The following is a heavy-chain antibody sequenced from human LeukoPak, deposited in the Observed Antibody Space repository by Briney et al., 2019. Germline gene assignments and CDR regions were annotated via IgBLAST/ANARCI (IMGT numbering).Heavy chain of an antibody. J-gene: IGHJ4*02. D-gene: IGHD6-13*01. CDR1: GGSITSGGYY. CDR3: ARHWGIAAAGSPDFFDY. CDR2: ISYRGST. Sequence: SETLSLTCTVSGGSITSGGYYWSWIRQRPGKGLEWIGYISYRGSTYYNPSLQSRVTISVDTSKNQFSLKLSSVTAADTAVYYCARHWGIAAAGSPDFFDYWGQGALVTVSS. V-gene: IGHV4-31*03.